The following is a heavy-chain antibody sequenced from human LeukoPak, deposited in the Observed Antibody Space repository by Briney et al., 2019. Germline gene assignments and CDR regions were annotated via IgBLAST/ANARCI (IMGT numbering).Heavy chain of an antibody. CDR1: GFTFTSSA. CDR2: IVVGSGNT. V-gene: IGHV1-58*02. Sequence: SVKVSCKASGFTFTSSAMQWVRQARGQRLEWIGRIVVGSGNTNYAQKFQERVTITRDMSTSTAYMELSSLRSEDTAVYYCAAYIAVAGTRRPSDYWGQGTLVTVSS. J-gene: IGHJ4*02. CDR3: AAYIAVAGTRRPSDY. D-gene: IGHD6-19*01.